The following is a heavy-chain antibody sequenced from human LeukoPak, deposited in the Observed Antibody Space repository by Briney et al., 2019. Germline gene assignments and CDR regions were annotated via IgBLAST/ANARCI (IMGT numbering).Heavy chain of an antibody. J-gene: IGHJ4*02. Sequence: GESLKISCKGSGYSFTSYWIGWVRQMLGKGLEWMGIIYPGDSDTRYSPSFQGQVTISADKSISTAYLQWSSLKASDTAMYYCARLGSPYYDSSQPVTPFFDYWGQGTLVTVSS. CDR1: GYSFTSYW. CDR3: ARLGSPYYDSSQPVTPFFDY. V-gene: IGHV5-51*01. CDR2: IYPGDSDT. D-gene: IGHD3-22*01.